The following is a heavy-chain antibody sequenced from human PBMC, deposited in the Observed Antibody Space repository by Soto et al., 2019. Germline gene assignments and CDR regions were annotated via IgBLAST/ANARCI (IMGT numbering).Heavy chain of an antibody. J-gene: IGHJ4*02. Sequence: QIQLLQSGAEVKKPGASVKVTCKASGYTFRNLGISWVRQAPGQVLEWMGWISAYNAYAIYSQKFQGRLTMTADTSTGTAYMELRSLRSDDTAVYYCARENSYFDYWGQGTLVTASS. CDR2: ISAYNAYA. CDR1: GYTFRNLG. V-gene: IGHV1-18*01. CDR3: ARENSYFDY.